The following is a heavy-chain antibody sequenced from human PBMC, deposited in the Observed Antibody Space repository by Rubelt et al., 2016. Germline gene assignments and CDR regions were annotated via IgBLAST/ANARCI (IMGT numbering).Heavy chain of an antibody. D-gene: IGHD4-11*01. CDR3: ARGLRVPGYSNVALDD. J-gene: IGHJ4*02. CDR2: IYYSGST. Sequence: QLQLQESGPGLVKPSETLSLTCTVSGGSISSSSYYWGWIRQPPGKGLEWIGSIYYSGSTYCNPSVKSRATISMDTPQNQLSRRLSSGTAADTAVYYCARGLRVPGYSNVALDDWGQGTLVTVAS. V-gene: IGHV4-39*07. CDR1: GGSISSSSYY.